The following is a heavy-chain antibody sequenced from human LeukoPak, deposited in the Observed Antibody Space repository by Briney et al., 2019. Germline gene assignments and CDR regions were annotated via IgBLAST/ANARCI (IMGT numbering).Heavy chain of an antibody. V-gene: IGHV3-33*01. CDR3: ARDNYGMDV. J-gene: IGHJ6*02. CDR2: IWYDGSNK. CDR1: GFTFSSYG. Sequence: QPGRSLRLSCAASGFTFSSYGMHWVRQAPGKGLEWVAVIWYDGSNKYYADSVKSRFTISRDNSKNTLYLQMNSLRAEDTAVYYCARDNYGMDVWGQGTTVTVSS.